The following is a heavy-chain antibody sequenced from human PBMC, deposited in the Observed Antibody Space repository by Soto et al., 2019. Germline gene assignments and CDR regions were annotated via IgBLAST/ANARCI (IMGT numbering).Heavy chain of an antibody. CDR1: SGSISSYY. CDR3: ARGTSWQLPFDY. Sequence: SETLSLTCTVSSGSISSYYWSWIRQPPGKRLEWXXXVSXCXSXXXXXXLKSRVTISGDTSKNQFSLKVSSVTAEDTAVYYCARGTSWQLPFDYWGQGTLVTVSS. D-gene: IGHD6-13*01. V-gene: IGHV4-59*01. CDR2: VSXCXSX. J-gene: IGHJ4*02.